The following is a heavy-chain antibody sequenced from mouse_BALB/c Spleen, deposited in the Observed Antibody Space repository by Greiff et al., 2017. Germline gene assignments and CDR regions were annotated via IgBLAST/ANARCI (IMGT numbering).Heavy chain of an antibody. J-gene: IGHJ1*01. CDR1: GFNIKDTY. D-gene: IGHD1-2*01. V-gene: IGHV14-3*02. CDR2: IDPANGNT. CDR3: ARDYYGNWSFDV. Sequence: EVQLQQSGAELVKPGASVKLSCTASGFNIKDTYMHWVQQRPEQGLEWIGRIDPANGNTKYDPKFQGKATITAATSSNTAYLQHSSLTSEDTAVYYCARDYYGNWSFDVWGGGTSGTVSS.